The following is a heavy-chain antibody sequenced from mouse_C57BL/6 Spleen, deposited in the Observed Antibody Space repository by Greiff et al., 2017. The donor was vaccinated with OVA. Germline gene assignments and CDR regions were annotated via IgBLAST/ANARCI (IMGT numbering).Heavy chain of an antibody. J-gene: IGHJ4*01. CDR3: ARYFDGYAYAMDY. CDR2: IYPGSGST. CDR1: GYTFTSYW. Sequence: VQLQQPGAELVKPGASVKMSCKASGYTFTSYWITWVKQRPGQGLEWIGDIYPGSGSTNYNETFKSKATLTVDTSSSTAYMQLSSLTSEDSAVYYCARYFDGYAYAMDYWGQGTSVTVSS. D-gene: IGHD2-2*01. V-gene: IGHV1-55*01.